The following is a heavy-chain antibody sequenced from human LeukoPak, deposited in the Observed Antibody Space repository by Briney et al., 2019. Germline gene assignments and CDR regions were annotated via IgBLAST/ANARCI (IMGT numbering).Heavy chain of an antibody. CDR2: ISPDGSAT. CDR3: VRSIDY. Sequence: GGSLRLSCVASGFTFRDYWMAWVRQDPGKGLDWAANISPDGSATFYVDSVKGRFTISRDNTKNSLYLQMNNVGVEDTAVYYCVRSIDYWGQGTLVTVSS. J-gene: IGHJ4*02. CDR1: GFTFRDYW. V-gene: IGHV3-7*01.